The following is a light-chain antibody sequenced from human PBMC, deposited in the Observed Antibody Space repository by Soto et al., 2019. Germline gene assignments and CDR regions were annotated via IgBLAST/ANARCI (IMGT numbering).Light chain of an antibody. V-gene: IGLV1-51*02. CDR1: SSNVGNNY. CDR3: GTWDSSLIAGV. J-gene: IGLJ3*02. Sequence: QSVLTQPPSVSAAPGQKVTISCSGSSSNVGNNYESWYQQLPGTAPKLLIYENDKRPSGIPDRFSGSKSGTSATLGITGLQTGDEADYYCGTWDSSLIAGVFGGGTKLTVL. CDR2: END.